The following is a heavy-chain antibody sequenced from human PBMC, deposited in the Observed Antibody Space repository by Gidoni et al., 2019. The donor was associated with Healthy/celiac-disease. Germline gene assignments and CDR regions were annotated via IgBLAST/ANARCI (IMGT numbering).Heavy chain of an antibody. Sequence: QVQLVQSGAEVKKPGSSVKVSCKASGGTFSSYAISWVRQAPGQGLEWMGGIIPIFGTANYAQKFQGRVTITADESTSTAYMELSSLRSEDTAVYYCARDLEDIVANGGSWFDPWGQGTLVTVSS. J-gene: IGHJ5*02. CDR1: GGTFSSYA. D-gene: IGHD5-12*01. V-gene: IGHV1-69*01. CDR3: ARDLEDIVANGGSWFDP. CDR2: IIPIFGTA.